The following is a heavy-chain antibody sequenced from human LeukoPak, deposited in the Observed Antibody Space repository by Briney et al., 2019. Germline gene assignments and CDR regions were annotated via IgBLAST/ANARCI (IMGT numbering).Heavy chain of an antibody. CDR1: GYTLISYG. Sequence: ASVKVSCKASGYTLISYGISWVRQAPGQGLEWMGWISAYNGNTNYAQKLQGRVAMTTDTSTSTAYMELRSLRSDDTAVYYCARAGYYGDYGDYWGQGTLVTVSS. CDR2: ISAYNGNT. D-gene: IGHD4-17*01. CDR3: ARAGYYGDYGDY. J-gene: IGHJ4*02. V-gene: IGHV1-18*04.